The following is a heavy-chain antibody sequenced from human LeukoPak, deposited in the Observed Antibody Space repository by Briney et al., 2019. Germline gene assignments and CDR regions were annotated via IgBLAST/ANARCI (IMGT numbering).Heavy chain of an antibody. Sequence: PGRSLRLSCAASGFTFSNYAMNWVRQAPGKGLEWVAVISYDGSNEYDADSVKGRFTISRDNSKSTLYLQMNSLRAEDTAVYYCARGRGYSGYDYYFDYWGQGTLVTVSS. CDR3: ARGRGYSGYDYYFDY. J-gene: IGHJ4*02. V-gene: IGHV3-30*14. CDR2: ISYDGSNE. D-gene: IGHD5-12*01. CDR1: GFTFSNYA.